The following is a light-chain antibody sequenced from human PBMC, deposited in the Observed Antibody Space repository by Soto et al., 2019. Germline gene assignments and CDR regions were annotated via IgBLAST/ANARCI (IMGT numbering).Light chain of an antibody. J-gene: IGKJ5*01. CDR1: QSVSSNY. Sequence: EIVLTQSPGTLSLSPGERATLSCRASQSVSSNYLAWYQHRPGQAPRLLIYGASSRATGIPDRFSGSGSGTDFTLTISRLEPEDFAVYYCQQRSNWPPITFGQGTRLEIK. CDR2: GAS. CDR3: QQRSNWPPIT. V-gene: IGKV3D-20*02.